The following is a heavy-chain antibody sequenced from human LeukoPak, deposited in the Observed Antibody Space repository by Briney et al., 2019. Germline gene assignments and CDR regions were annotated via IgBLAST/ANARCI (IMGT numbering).Heavy chain of an antibody. J-gene: IGHJ6*02. CDR3: ARGWEVRGVIDRYGMDV. Sequence: SVRVSCKASGGTFRNYAVSWVRQAPGQGLEWMGGIIPLFGTPNYAQKFQDRVTITMDESTSTAYLELSSLRSEDTAVYYCARGWEVRGVIDRYGMDVWGQGTTVTVSS. CDR2: IIPLFGTP. V-gene: IGHV1-69*05. CDR1: GGTFRNYA. D-gene: IGHD3-10*01.